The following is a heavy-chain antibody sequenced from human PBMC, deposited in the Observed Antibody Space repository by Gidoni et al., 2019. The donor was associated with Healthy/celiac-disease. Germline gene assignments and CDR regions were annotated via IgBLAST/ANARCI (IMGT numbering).Heavy chain of an antibody. V-gene: IGHV1-2*04. D-gene: IGHD2-2*01. Sequence: QVQLVQSGAEVQKPGASVKVSCKASGYTSPGNYMHWVRQAPGQGLEWMGWINPNSGGTNYAQKVQGWVTMTRDTSISTAYMELSRLRSDDTAVYYCARGPGSSTTEGGFDPWGQGTLVTVSS. CDR2: INPNSGGT. CDR1: GYTSPGNY. CDR3: ARGPGSSTTEGGFDP. J-gene: IGHJ5*02.